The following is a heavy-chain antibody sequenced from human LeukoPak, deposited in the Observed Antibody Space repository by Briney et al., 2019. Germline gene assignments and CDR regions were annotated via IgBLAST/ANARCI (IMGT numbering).Heavy chain of an antibody. J-gene: IGHJ3*02. CDR1: GGSFSGYY. D-gene: IGHD3-16*01. Sequence: SETLSLTCAVYGGSFSGYYWSWIRQPPGKGLEWIGEINHSGSTNYNPSLKSRVTISVDTSRNQFSLKLSSVTAADTAVYYCARASRGMMGAFDIWGQGTMVTVSS. CDR3: ARASRGMMGAFDI. CDR2: INHSGST. V-gene: IGHV4-34*01.